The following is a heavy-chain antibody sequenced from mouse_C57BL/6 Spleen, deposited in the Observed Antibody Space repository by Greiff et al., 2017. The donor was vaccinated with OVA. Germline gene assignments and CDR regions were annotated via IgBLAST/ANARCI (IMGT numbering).Heavy chain of an antibody. D-gene: IGHD1-1*01. CDR1: GYTFTSYW. J-gene: IGHJ2*01. Sequence: LQLGAELVKPGASVKMSCKASGYTFTSYWITWVKQRPGQGLEWIGDIYPGSGSTNYNEKFKSKATLTVDTSSSTAYMQLSSLTSEDSAVYYCARELSYYGSSYGGFDYWGQGTTLTVSS. V-gene: IGHV1-55*01. CDR3: ARELSYYGSSYGGFDY. CDR2: IYPGSGST.